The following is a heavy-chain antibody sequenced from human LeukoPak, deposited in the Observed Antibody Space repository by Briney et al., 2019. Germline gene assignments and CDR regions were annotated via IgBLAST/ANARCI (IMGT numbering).Heavy chain of an antibody. CDR2: INHSGST. CDR1: GGSFSGYY. J-gene: IGHJ6*02. D-gene: IGHD3-3*01. V-gene: IGHV4-34*01. CDR3: ARGLTFGVVTNYYYYGMDV. Sequence: KPSETLSLTCAVYGGSFSGYYWSWIRQPPGKGLEWIGEINHSGSTNYNPSLKSRVTISVDTSKNQFSLKLSSVTAADTAVYYCARGLTFGVVTNYYYYGMDVWGQGTTVTVSS.